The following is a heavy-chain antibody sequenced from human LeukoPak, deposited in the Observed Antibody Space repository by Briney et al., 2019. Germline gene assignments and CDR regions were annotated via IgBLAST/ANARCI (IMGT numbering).Heavy chain of an antibody. V-gene: IGHV3-33*01. D-gene: IGHD5-18*01. Sequence: GRSLRLSCAASGFTFRSYGMRWVRQAPGKGLEWVAVIWYDGSNKYYADSVKGRFTISRDNSKNTLYLQMNSLRAEDTAVYYCARDYLTWSYGSPLAVWGKGTTVTASS. J-gene: IGHJ6*04. CDR3: ARDYLTWSYGSPLAV. CDR1: GFTFRSYG. CDR2: IWYDGSNK.